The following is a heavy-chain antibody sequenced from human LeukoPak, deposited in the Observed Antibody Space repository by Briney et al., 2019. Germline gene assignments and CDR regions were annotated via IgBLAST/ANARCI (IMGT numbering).Heavy chain of an antibody. CDR1: GFTFSSYG. D-gene: IGHD1-1*01. V-gene: IGHV3-33*01. CDR2: IWYDGSNK. Sequence: GGSLRLSCAASGFTFSSYGMHWVRQARGKGLEGVAVIWYDGSNKYHADSVKGRFTISRDNSKNTLYLQMNSLRAEDTAVYYCARDRRSGTDYYYGMDVWGKGTTVTVSS. CDR3: ARDRRSGTDYYYGMDV. J-gene: IGHJ6*04.